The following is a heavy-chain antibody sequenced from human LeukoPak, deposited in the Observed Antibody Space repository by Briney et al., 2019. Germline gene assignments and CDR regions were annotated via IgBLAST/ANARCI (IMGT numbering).Heavy chain of an antibody. D-gene: IGHD3-22*01. CDR1: GGSFSGYY. Sequence: SETLSLTCAVYGGSFSGYYWSWIRQPPGKGLEWIGEINHSGSTNYNPSLKSRVTISVDTSKNQFSLKLSSVTAADTAVYYCARRGKVVVTTSSYYYYYYMDVWGKGTTVTVSS. V-gene: IGHV4-34*01. CDR2: INHSGST. CDR3: ARRGKVVVTTSSYYYYYYMDV. J-gene: IGHJ6*03.